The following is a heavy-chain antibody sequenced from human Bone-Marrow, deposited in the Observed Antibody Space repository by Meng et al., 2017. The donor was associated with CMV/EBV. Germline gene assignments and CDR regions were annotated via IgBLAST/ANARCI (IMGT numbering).Heavy chain of an antibody. Sequence: GGSLRLSCAASGFTFSSYWMHWVRQAPGKGLVWVSRINSDGSSTSYADSVKGRFTISRDNAKNTLYLQMNTLRAEDTAVYYCARDTLCPPPSYCGGDDAFDIWGQGTMVTVSS. D-gene: IGHD2-21*01. CDR3: ARDTLCPPPSYCGGDDAFDI. J-gene: IGHJ3*02. CDR2: INSDGSST. CDR1: GFTFSSYW. V-gene: IGHV3-74*01.